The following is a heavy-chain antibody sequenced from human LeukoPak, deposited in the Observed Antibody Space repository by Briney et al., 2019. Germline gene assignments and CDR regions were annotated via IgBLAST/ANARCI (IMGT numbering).Heavy chain of an antibody. J-gene: IGHJ5*02. CDR1: GGSISSYF. CDR3: AKEKNPLGFGP. Sequence: SETLSLTCTVSGGSISSYFWSWIRQPAGKGLEWIGRIHTSGNTNYNPSLKSRVTMTVDTSKNQFSLNLTSVTAADTAEYYCAKEKNPLGFGPWGQGTLVTGSS. D-gene: IGHD2/OR15-2a*01. CDR2: IHTSGNT. V-gene: IGHV4-4*07.